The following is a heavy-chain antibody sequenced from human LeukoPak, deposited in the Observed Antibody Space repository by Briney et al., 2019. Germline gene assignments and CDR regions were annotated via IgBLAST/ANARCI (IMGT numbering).Heavy chain of an antibody. CDR1: GGSISSGSYY. Sequence: KPSQTLSLTCTVSGGSISSGSYYWSWIRQPAGKGLEWIGRIYTSGSTNYNPSLKSRVTISVDTSKNQFSLKLSSVTAADTAVYYCARGWDTMVRGVRNWFDPWGQGTLVTVSS. J-gene: IGHJ5*02. D-gene: IGHD3-10*01. CDR3: ARGWDTMVRGVRNWFDP. V-gene: IGHV4-61*02. CDR2: IYTSGST.